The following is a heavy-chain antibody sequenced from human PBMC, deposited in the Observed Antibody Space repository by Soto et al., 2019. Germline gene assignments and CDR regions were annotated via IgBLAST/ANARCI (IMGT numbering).Heavy chain of an antibody. CDR3: AAWGQYPFYDNSVYQSPADAFDI. V-gene: IGHV3-48*04. CDR1: GFTFSGYS. Sequence: GSLRLSCAASGFTFSGYSMNWVRQAPGKGLEWVSYTSSSSTTIYYADSVRGRFTLSRDNAKSSMYLHMDSLRVEDTAVYYCAAWGQYPFYDNSVYQSPADAFDIWGQGTMVTVSS. D-gene: IGHD3-22*01. CDR2: TSSSSTTI. J-gene: IGHJ3*02.